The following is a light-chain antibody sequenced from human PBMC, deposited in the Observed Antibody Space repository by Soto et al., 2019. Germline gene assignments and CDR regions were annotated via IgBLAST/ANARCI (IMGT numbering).Light chain of an antibody. CDR3: MQALQTPLT. Sequence: DIVMTQSPLSLPVTPVDPASISFRSSQILLHSNGYNYLDWYLQKPGQSPQLLIYLGSNRASGVPDRFSGSGSGTDFTLKISRVEAEDVGVYYCMQALQTPLTFGGGTKVDI. CDR1: QILLHSNGYNY. J-gene: IGKJ4*01. V-gene: IGKV2-28*01. CDR2: LGS.